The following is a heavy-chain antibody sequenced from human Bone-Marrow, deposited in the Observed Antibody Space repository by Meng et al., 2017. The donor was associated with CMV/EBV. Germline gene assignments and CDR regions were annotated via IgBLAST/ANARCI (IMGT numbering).Heavy chain of an antibody. Sequence: GGSLRLSCKGSGYSFTSYGISWVRQAPGQGLEWMGWISAYNGNTNYAQKLQGRVTMTTDTSTSTAYMELRSLRSDDTAVYYCARDTISGWSYWGQGTLVTVSS. CDR3: ARDTISGWSY. CDR2: ISAYNGNT. D-gene: IGHD6-19*01. J-gene: IGHJ4*02. CDR1: GYSFTSYG. V-gene: IGHV1-18*01.